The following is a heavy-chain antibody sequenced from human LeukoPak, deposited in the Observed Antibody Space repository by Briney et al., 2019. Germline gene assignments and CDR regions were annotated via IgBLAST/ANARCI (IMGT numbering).Heavy chain of an antibody. CDR1: GYTFTGHY. CDR2: IDPDSGGT. D-gene: IGHD1-7*01. V-gene: IGHV1-2*02. CDR3: ARRLPNYYFDL. Sequence: GASVKVYCKASGYTFTGHYIRWVRQAPGQGLEWMGWIDPDSGGTNYAQEFQGRVTMTRDTSSSTAYMELSRLRSDDTAVHYCARRLPNYYFDLWGRGTLVTVSS. J-gene: IGHJ2*01.